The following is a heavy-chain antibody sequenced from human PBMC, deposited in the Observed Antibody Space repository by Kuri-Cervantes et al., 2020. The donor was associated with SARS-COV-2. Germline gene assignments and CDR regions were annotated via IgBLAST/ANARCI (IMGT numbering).Heavy chain of an antibody. CDR2: INPNSGDT. Sequence: ASVKVSCKASGYTFTSYDINWVRQAPGQGLEWMGWINPNSGDTDYAQKFQGRVTMTRDTSITTAYMELSRLTSDDTAVYYCARSRFIATAGLVDYWGQGTLVTVSS. V-gene: IGHV1-2*02. CDR1: GYTFTSYD. CDR3: ARSRFIATAGLVDY. D-gene: IGHD6-13*01. J-gene: IGHJ4*02.